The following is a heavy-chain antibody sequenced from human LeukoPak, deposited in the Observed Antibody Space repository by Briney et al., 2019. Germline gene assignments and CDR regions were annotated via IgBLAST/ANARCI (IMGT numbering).Heavy chain of an antibody. CDR1: GYSFTSHW. J-gene: IGHJ3*02. CDR3: ARHVRWFGELVPDDAFDI. V-gene: IGHV5-10-1*01. CDR2: IDPSDSYT. Sequence: GESLRISCKGSGYSFTSHWISWVRQIPGKGLEWMGRIDPSDSYTNYSPSFQGHVTMSADKSISTAYLQWSSLKASDTAMYYCARHVRWFGELVPDDAFDIWGQGTMVTVSS. D-gene: IGHD3-10*01.